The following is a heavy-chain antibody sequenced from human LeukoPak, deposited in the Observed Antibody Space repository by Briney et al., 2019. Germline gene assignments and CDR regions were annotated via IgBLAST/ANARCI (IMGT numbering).Heavy chain of an antibody. V-gene: IGHV4-59*12. CDR2: IYYSGST. J-gene: IGHJ5*02. D-gene: IGHD1-26*01. Sequence: SETLSLTCTVSGGSISSYYWSWIRQPPGKGLEWIGYIYYSGSTNYNPSLKSRVTISVDTSKNQFSLKLNSVTAADTAVYYCAAQGGSGSYLNWFDPWGQGTLVTVSS. CDR1: GGSISSYY. CDR3: AAQGGSGSYLNWFDP.